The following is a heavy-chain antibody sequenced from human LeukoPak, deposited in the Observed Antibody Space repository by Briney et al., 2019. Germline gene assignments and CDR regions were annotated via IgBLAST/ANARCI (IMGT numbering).Heavy chain of an antibody. CDR1: GGSISSGDYY. V-gene: IGHV4-30-4*01. J-gene: IGHJ6*02. CDR2: IYYSGST. D-gene: IGHD3-22*01. Sequence: SQTLSLTCTVSGGSISSGDYYWSWIRQPPGKGLEWIGYIYYSGSTYYNPSLKSRVTISVDTSKNQFSLKLSSVTAADTAVYYCARDLAYDSSGYYYAPTYGMDVWGQGTTVTVSS. CDR3: ARDLAYDSSGYYYAPTYGMDV.